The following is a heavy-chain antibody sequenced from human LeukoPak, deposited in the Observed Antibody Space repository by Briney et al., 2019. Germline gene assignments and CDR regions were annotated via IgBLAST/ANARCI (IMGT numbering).Heavy chain of an antibody. D-gene: IGHD3-16*02. J-gene: IGHJ4*02. Sequence: GASVKVSCKASGGTFSSYAISWVRQAPGQGLEWMGGIIPIFGTANYPQKFQGRVTITADESTSTAYMELSSLRSEDTAVYYCARDRNPSTYYDYVWGSYRYLVYWGQGTLVTVSS. V-gene: IGHV1-69*13. CDR3: ARDRNPSTYYDYVWGSYRYLVY. CDR1: GGTFSSYA. CDR2: IIPIFGTA.